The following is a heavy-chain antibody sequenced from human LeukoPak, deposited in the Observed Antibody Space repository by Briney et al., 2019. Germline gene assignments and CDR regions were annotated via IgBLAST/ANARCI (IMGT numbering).Heavy chain of an antibody. CDR3: ARGQLFEYYDILTGPAVDY. Sequence: GASVKVSCKASGYTFTSYDINWVRQATGQGLEWMGWMNPNSGNTGYAQKFQGRVTMTRNTSISTAYMELSSLRSEDTAVYYCARGQLFEYYDILTGPAVDYWGQGTLVTVSS. V-gene: IGHV1-8*01. CDR1: GYTFTSYD. J-gene: IGHJ4*02. D-gene: IGHD3-9*01. CDR2: MNPNSGNT.